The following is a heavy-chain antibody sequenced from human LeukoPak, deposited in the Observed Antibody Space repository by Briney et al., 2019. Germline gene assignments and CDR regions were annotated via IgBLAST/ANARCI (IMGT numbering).Heavy chain of an antibody. J-gene: IGHJ3*02. CDR2: INPNSGGT. V-gene: IGHV1-2*06. Sequence: ASVKVSCKASGYTFTGYYMHWVRQAPGQGLEWMGRINPNSGGTNYAQKFQGRVTMTRDTSISTAYMELSRLRSDDTAVYCCARVYCSSTSCYGREHLDAFDIWGQGTMVTVSS. CDR3: ARVYCSSTSCYGREHLDAFDI. CDR1: GYTFTGYY. D-gene: IGHD2-2*01.